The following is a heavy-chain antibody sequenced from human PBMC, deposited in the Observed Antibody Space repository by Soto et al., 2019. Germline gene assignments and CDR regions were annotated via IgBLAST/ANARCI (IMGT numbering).Heavy chain of an antibody. D-gene: IGHD3-10*01. CDR1: GFTFDDYA. CDR2: ISWNSGSI. V-gene: IGHV3-9*01. J-gene: IGHJ4*02. CDR3: AKHIGSGSYSPLDY. Sequence: EVQLVESGGGLVQPGRSLRLSCAASGFTFDDYAMHWVRQAPGKGLEWVSGISWNSGSIGYADSVKGRFTISRDNAKNSLYLQMNSLRAEDTALYYCAKHIGSGSYSPLDYWGQGTLVTVSS.